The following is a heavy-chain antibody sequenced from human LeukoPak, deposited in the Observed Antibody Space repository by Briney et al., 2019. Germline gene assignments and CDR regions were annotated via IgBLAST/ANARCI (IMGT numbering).Heavy chain of an antibody. Sequence: EASVKVSCKVSGYTFTGYYMHWVRQAPGQGLEWMGWINPNSGGTNYAQKFQGRVTMTRDTSISTAYMELSRLRSDDTAVYYCARMSAYTVVIYYYYGMDVWGQGTTVTVSS. CDR1: GYTFTGYY. CDR2: INPNSGGT. J-gene: IGHJ6*02. CDR3: ARMSAYTVVIYYYYGMDV. V-gene: IGHV1-2*02. D-gene: IGHD2-21*01.